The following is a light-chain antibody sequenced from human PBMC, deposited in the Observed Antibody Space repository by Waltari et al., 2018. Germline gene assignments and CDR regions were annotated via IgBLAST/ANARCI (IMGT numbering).Light chain of an antibody. CDR2: GVN. CDR3: SSYTTSGTLV. V-gene: IGLV2-14*01. J-gene: IGLJ1*01. Sequence: QSAPTQPASVSGSPGQSITISCTGTSSDVGGYAFVSWHQQYPGKAPKVMIYGVNKRPSGVSNRFSGSKSGNTASLIISGLQADDEADYYCSSYTTSGTLVFGTGTKVTVL. CDR1: SSDVGGYAF.